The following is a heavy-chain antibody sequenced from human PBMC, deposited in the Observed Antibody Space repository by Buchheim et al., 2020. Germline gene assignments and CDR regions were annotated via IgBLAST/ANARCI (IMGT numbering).Heavy chain of an antibody. Sequence: QVQLQQWGAGLLKPSETLSLTCAVYGGSFSGYYWSWIRQPPGKGLEWIGEINHSGSTNYNPSLKSRVTISVDTSKNQFSLKLSSVTAADTAVYYCARDFVPWSSRYGMDVWGQGTT. V-gene: IGHV4-34*01. D-gene: IGHD2-2*01. CDR1: GGSFSGYY. CDR2: INHSGST. J-gene: IGHJ6*02. CDR3: ARDFVPWSSRYGMDV.